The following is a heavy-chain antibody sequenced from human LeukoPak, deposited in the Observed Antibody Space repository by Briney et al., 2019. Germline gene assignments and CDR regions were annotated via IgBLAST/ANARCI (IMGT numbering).Heavy chain of an antibody. Sequence: ASVKVSCKTSGFTFISSAVQWVRQARGQRLEWIGWIVVGSGNTNYAQKFQERVTITRDMSTSTAYMELSSLRSEDTAVYHCAADPSYSSGYRYYFDYWGQGTLVTVSS. V-gene: IGHV1-58*01. CDR1: GFTFISSA. CDR2: IVVGSGNT. CDR3: AADPSYSSGYRYYFDY. D-gene: IGHD3-22*01. J-gene: IGHJ4*02.